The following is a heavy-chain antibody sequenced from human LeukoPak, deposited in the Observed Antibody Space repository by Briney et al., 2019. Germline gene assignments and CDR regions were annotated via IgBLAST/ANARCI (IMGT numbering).Heavy chain of an antibody. CDR1: GGTFSSYA. CDR2: IIPILGIA. CDR3: ARVMVRGVITYYGMDV. Sequence: SVKVSCKASGGTFSSYAISWVRQAPGQGLEWMGRIIPILGIANYAQKFQGRVTITADKSTSTAYMELSSLRSEDTAVYYCARVMVRGVITYYGMDVWGQGTTVTVSS. V-gene: IGHV1-69*04. J-gene: IGHJ6*02. D-gene: IGHD3-10*01.